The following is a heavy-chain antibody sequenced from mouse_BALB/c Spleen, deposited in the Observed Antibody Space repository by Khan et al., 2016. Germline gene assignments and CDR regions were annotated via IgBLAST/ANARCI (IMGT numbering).Heavy chain of an antibody. Sequence: VQLKQSGPELVKPGASVKISCKASGYSFTGYFMNWVKQSHGKSLEWIGRINPYNGDTFYNQKFKGKATLTVAKSSSTAHMELLSLTSEDSVGEYCGRGGDYDRYFDVWGAGTTVTVSS. CDR3: GRGGDYDRYFDV. CDR2: INPYNGDT. D-gene: IGHD2-4*01. J-gene: IGHJ1*01. V-gene: IGHV1-37*01. CDR1: GYSFTGYF.